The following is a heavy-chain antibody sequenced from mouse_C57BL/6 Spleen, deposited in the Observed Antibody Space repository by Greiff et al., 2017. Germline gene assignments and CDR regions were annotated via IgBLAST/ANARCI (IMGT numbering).Heavy chain of an antibody. J-gene: IGHJ4*01. D-gene: IGHD2-3*01. CDR2: IRSKSNNYAT. V-gene: IGHV10-1*01. CDR1: GFSFNTYA. CDR3: VRGGDGPHYYAMDY. Sequence: EVQLVESGGGLVQPKGSLKLSCAASGFSFNTYAMNWVRQAPGKGLEWVARIRSKSNNYATYYADSVKDRFTISRDDSESMLYLQMNNLKTEDTAMYYCVRGGDGPHYYAMDYWGQGTSVTVSS.